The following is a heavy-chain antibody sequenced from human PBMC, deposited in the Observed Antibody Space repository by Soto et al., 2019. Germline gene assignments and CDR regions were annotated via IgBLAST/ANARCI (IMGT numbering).Heavy chain of an antibody. V-gene: IGHV4-59*08. D-gene: IGHD2-2*01. CDR3: ARVCSSLDLYYYLLYV. J-gene: IGHJ6*02. CDR2: IYDYGSS. CDR1: GGSITSDS. Sequence: SETLSLTCTVSGGSITSDSWTWIRQPPGKAMEWIGYIYDYGSSYYSPSLESRVAFSVDTSKNQFSLKLTSVTAADTAMYFCARVCSSLDLYYYLLYVWGRGTTVPVSS.